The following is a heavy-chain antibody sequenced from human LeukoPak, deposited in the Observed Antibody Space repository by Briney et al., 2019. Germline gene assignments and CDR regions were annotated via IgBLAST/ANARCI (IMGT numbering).Heavy chain of an antibody. CDR3: VKDSPPRYSGSPPAY. D-gene: IGHD1-26*01. J-gene: IGHJ4*02. CDR2: ISWNSGSV. CDR1: GFTFDDHA. Sequence: GGSLRLSCAASGFTFDDHAMHWVRQSPGKGLEWVSGISWNSGSVGYVDSVKGRFTISRDNAKNSLYLQMNSLRADDTAVYYCVKDSPPRYSGSPPAYWGQGTLVTVSS. V-gene: IGHV3-9*01.